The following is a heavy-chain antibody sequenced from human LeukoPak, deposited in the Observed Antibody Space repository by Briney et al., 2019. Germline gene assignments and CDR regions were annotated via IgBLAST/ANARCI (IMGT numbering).Heavy chain of an antibody. CDR2: INHSGST. V-gene: IGHV4-34*01. D-gene: IGHD6-13*01. CDR1: GGSFSGYY. CDR3: ARPKRSSSWYLDAFDI. Sequence: KTSETLSLTCAVYGGSFSGYYWSGIRQPPGKGRGGMGEINHSGSTNYNPSLKSRVTISVDTSKNQFSLKLSSVTAADTAVYYCARPKRSSSWYLDAFDIWGQGTMVTVSS. J-gene: IGHJ3*02.